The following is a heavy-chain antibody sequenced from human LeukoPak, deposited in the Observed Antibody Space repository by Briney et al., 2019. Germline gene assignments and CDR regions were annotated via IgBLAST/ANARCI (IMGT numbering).Heavy chain of an antibody. Sequence: ASVKVSCKVSGYTLTELSMHWVRQAPGKGLEWMGGFDPEDGETIYAQKFQGRVTMTEDTPTDTAYMELSSLRSEDTAVYYCATVSITMIVVDSPDAFDIWGQGTMVTVSS. J-gene: IGHJ3*02. V-gene: IGHV1-24*01. CDR2: FDPEDGET. CDR3: ATVSITMIVVDSPDAFDI. D-gene: IGHD3-22*01. CDR1: GYTLTELS.